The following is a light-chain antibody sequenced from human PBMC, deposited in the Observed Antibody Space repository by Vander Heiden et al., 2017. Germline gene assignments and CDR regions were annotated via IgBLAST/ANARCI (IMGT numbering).Light chain of an antibody. Sequence: DIQMTQSPSSLSASVGDRVTITCRASQSISSYLNWYQQKPGKAPKLLIYAASSLQSAVPSRFSGSGSGTDFTLTIMRLQPEDIATYYCHESDSTPYTFGPGTKLEIK. V-gene: IGKV1-39*01. CDR3: HESDSTPYT. CDR1: QSISSY. J-gene: IGKJ2*01. CDR2: AAS.